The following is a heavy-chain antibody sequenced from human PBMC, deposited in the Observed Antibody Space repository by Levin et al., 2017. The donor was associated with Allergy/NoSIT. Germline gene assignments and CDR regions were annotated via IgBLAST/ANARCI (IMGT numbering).Heavy chain of an antibody. CDR2: ISAYNGNT. J-gene: IGHJ3*02. D-gene: IGHD2-15*01. CDR1: GYTFTSYG. CDR3: ARALRYCSGGSCYTHDAFDI. Sequence: ASVKVSCKASGYTFTSYGISWVRQAPGQGLEWMGWISAYNGNTNYAQKLQGRVTMTTDTSTSTAYMELRSLRSDDTAVYYCARALRYCSGGSCYTHDAFDIWGQGTMVTVSS. V-gene: IGHV1-18*01.